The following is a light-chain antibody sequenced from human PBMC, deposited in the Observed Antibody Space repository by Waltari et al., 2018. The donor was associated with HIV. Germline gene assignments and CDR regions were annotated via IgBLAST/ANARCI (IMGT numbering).Light chain of an antibody. CDR1: SSAVGSYNS. Sequence: QSSLTQPRSVSGSPGQSVTISCSGTSSAVGSYNSVSWYQQHPGKAPKVMIYDVSNRPSGVPDRFSGSKSGKTASLTISGLQAEDEADYYCCSYAGMYTWVFGGGTKLTVL. J-gene: IGLJ3*02. CDR2: DVS. V-gene: IGLV2-11*01. CDR3: CSYAGMYTWV.